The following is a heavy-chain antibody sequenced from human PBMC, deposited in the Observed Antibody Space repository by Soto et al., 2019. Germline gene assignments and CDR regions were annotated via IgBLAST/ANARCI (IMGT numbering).Heavy chain of an antibody. CDR2: IYYSGST. D-gene: IGHD6-13*01. V-gene: IGHV4-59*08. J-gene: IGHJ4*02. CDR3: ARQLGGSWYYYFDY. Sequence: SETLSLTCTFSGGSISSYYWSWIRQPPGKGLEWIGYIYYSGSTNYNPSLKSRVTISVDTSKNQFSLKLSSVTAADTAVYYCARQLGGSWYYYFDYWGQGTLVTSPQ. CDR1: GGSISSYY.